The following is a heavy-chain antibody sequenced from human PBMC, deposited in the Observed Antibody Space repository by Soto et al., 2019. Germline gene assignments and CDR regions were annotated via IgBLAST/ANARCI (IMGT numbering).Heavy chain of an antibody. CDR2: ISGSGGST. V-gene: IGHV3-23*01. CDR1: GFTFSSYA. J-gene: IGHJ3*02. CDR3: AKEDPRTGVVVTSNGERDGAFDI. Sequence: GGSLRLSCAASGFTFSSYAMSWVRQAPGKGLEWVSAISGSGGSTYYADSVKGRFTISRDNSKNTLYLQMNSLRAEDTAVYYCAKEDPRTGVVVTSNGERDGAFDIWGQGTMVTVSS. D-gene: IGHD2-21*02.